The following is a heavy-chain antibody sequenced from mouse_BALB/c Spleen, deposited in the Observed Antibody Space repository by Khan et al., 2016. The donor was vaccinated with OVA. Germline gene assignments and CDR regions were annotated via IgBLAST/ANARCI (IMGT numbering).Heavy chain of an antibody. J-gene: IGHJ3*01. Sequence: QVQLQQSGAELVRPGTSVKVSCKASGYAFTDYLIEWVKQRPGQGLEWIGVINPGSGNTNYNEKFKGKATLTADTSTSTAYMQLSSLTSDDSAVYVCARGGYGTLAYWGQGTPVTVSA. V-gene: IGHV1-54*01. CDR2: INPGSGNT. D-gene: IGHD2-1*01. CDR1: GYAFTDYL. CDR3: ARGGYGTLAY.